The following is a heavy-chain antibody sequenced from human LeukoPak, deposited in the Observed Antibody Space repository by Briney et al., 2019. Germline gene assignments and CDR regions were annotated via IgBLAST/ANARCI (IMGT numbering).Heavy chain of an antibody. V-gene: IGHV1-69*06. CDR2: IIPIFGTA. Sequence: KVSCKASGGTFSSYAISWLRQAPGQGLEWMGGIIPIFGTANYAQKFQGRVTITADKSTSTAYMELSSLRSEDTAVYYCAVAVAGTLFDYWGQGTLVTVSS. CDR1: GGTFSSYA. CDR3: AVAVAGTLFDY. D-gene: IGHD6-19*01. J-gene: IGHJ4*02.